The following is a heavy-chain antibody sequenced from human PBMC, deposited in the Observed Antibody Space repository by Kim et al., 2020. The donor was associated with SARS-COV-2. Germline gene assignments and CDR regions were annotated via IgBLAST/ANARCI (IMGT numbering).Heavy chain of an antibody. CDR3: AAGRRDGYNSGKFYYYYYYGMDV. CDR1: GFTFTSSA. V-gene: IGHV1-58*01. D-gene: IGHD5-12*01. CDR2: IVVGSGNT. J-gene: IGHJ6*02. Sequence: SVKVSCKASGFTFTSSAVQWVRQARGQRLEWIGWIVVGSGNTNYAQKSQERVTITRDMSTSTAYMELSSLRSEDTAVYYCAAGRRDGYNSGKFYYYYYYGMDVWGQGTTVTVSS.